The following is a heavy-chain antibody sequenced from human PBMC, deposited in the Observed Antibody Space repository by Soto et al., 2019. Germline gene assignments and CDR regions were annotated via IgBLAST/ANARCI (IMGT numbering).Heavy chain of an antibody. V-gene: IGHV4-59*01. Sequence: SETLSLTCTVSGGSISGSYWSWIRQTPGKVLEWVGYIHYSGSTNYNPSLKSRVTMSVDSAKNQFSLQLSSVTAADTAVYYCARARTSSAVDFDYWGQGTLVTVSS. CDR2: IHYSGST. CDR3: ARARTSSAVDFDY. J-gene: IGHJ4*02. CDR1: GGSISGSY. D-gene: IGHD6-19*01.